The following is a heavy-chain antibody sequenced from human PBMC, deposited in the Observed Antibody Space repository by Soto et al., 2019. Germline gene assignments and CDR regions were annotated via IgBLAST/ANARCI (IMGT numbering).Heavy chain of an antibody. Sequence: PGGSLRLSCAASGFTFSSYAMSWVRQAPGKGLEWVSAISGSGGSTYYADSVKGRFTISRDNSKNTLYLQMNSLRAEDTAVYYCAKVNIRYCSGGSCYADYFDYWGQRTLVTVSS. D-gene: IGHD2-15*01. CDR2: ISGSGGST. CDR3: AKVNIRYCSGGSCYADYFDY. CDR1: GFTFSSYA. J-gene: IGHJ4*02. V-gene: IGHV3-23*01.